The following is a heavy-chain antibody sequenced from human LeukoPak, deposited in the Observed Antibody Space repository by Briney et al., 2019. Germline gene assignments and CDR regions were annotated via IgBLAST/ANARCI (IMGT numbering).Heavy chain of an antibody. CDR1: GFTFDDYG. CDR3: ARGSGSYTWYFDL. CDR2: INWNGGST. V-gene: IGHV3-20*04. Sequence: GGSLGLSCAASGFTFDDYGMSWVRQAPGKGLEWVSGINWNGGSTGYADSVKGRFTISRDNAKNSLYLQMNSLRAEDTALYYCARGSGSYTWYFDLWGRGTLVTASS. D-gene: IGHD1-26*01. J-gene: IGHJ2*01.